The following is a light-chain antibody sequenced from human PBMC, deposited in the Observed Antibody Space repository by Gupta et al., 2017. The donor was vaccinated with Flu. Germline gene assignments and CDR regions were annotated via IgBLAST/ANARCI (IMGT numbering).Light chain of an antibody. CDR2: DNN. Sequence: QSVLTQPPSVSAAPGQKVTISCFGSSSDIGNNYVSWYQHLPETAPKLLIYDNNNRPSGIPDRFSGSKSGTSATLGITGLQTGDEADYYCATWDTGLSVSVVFGGGTKLTVL. J-gene: IGLJ2*01. V-gene: IGLV1-51*01. CDR3: ATWDTGLSVSVV. CDR1: SSDIGNNY.